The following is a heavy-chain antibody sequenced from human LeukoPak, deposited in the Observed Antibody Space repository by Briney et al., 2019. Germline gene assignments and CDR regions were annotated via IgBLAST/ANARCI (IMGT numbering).Heavy chain of an antibody. CDR3: ARDGGYSRGWFDP. CDR1: GFTFSSYA. D-gene: IGHD2-15*01. V-gene: IGHV3-23*01. J-gene: IGHJ5*02. Sequence: GGSLRLSCAASGFTFSSYAMSWVRQAPGKGLEWVSAISGSGGSTYYADSVKGRFTISRDNSKNTLYLQVNSLRAEDTAVYYCARDGGYSRGWFDPWGQGTLVTVSS. CDR2: ISGSGGST.